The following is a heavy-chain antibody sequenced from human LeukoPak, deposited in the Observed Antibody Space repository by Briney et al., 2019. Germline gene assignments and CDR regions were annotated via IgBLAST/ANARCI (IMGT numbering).Heavy chain of an antibody. V-gene: IGHV3-20*04. Sequence: GGSLRLSCAASGSTFDDYGMSWVRQAPGKGLEWVSGINWSGGSTNYADSVKGRFTISRDNAKNSLYLQMNSLRAEDTAFYYCARANDSSGSYNWFDPWGQGTLVTVPS. CDR1: GSTFDDYG. CDR2: INWSGGST. D-gene: IGHD3-22*01. CDR3: ARANDSSGSYNWFDP. J-gene: IGHJ5*02.